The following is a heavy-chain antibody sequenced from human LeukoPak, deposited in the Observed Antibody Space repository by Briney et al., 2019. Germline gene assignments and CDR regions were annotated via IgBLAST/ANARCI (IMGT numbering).Heavy chain of an antibody. CDR3: ARYYYGSGSYPDAYYYYGMDV. J-gene: IGHJ6*04. D-gene: IGHD3-10*01. Sequence: SQTLSLTCTVSGGSISSGGYYWSWIRQHPGKGLEWVGYIYYSGSTYYNPSLKSRVTISVDTSKNQFSLKLSSVTAADTAVYYCARYYYGSGSYPDAYYYYGMDVWGKGTTVTVSS. V-gene: IGHV4-31*03. CDR1: GGSISSGGYY. CDR2: IYYSGST.